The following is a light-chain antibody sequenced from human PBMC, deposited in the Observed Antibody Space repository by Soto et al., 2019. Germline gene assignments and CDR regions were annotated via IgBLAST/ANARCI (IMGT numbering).Light chain of an antibody. CDR2: EGS. CDR3: CSYAGSNTFI. Sequence: QSALTQPASVSGSPGQSITISCTGTSSDVGTYDLVSWYQQHPGRAPKLMIHEGSKWPSGVSTRFSGSKSGNTASLTISGLQAEDEADYYCCSYAGSNTFIFGGGTKVTVL. CDR1: SSDVGTYDL. V-gene: IGLV2-23*01. J-gene: IGLJ2*01.